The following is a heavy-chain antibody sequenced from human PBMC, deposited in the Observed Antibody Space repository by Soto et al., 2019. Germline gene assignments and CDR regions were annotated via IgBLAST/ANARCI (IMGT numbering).Heavy chain of an antibody. CDR2: IYYSGST. D-gene: IGHD2-2*01. J-gene: IGHJ5*02. Sequence: QVQLQESGPGLVKPSETLSLTCTVSGGSISSYYWSWIRQHPGKGLEWIGYIYYSGSTYYNPSLKSRVTISVDTSKNQFSLKLSSVTAADTAVYYYARENRGYCSSTSCSSPEFDPWGQGTLVTVSS. CDR1: GGSISSYY. CDR3: ARENRGYCSSTSCSSPEFDP. V-gene: IGHV4-59*06.